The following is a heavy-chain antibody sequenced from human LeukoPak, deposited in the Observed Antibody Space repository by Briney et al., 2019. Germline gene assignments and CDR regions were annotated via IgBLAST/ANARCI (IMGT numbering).Heavy chain of an antibody. CDR3: ARWGLYSGSSEYYFDY. D-gene: IGHD1-26*01. CDR2: ISSSSYM. V-gene: IGHV3-21*01. Sequence: GGSLRLSCAASGFTFSSYSMIWVRQAPGKGLEWVSSISSSSYMYYADSVRGRFTISRDNAKNSLYLQMNSLRAEDTAVYYCARWGLYSGSSEYYFDYWGQGTLVTVSS. CDR1: GFTFSSYS. J-gene: IGHJ4*02.